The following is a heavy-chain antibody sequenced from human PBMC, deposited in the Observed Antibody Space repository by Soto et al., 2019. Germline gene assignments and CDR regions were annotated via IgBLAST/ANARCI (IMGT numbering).Heavy chain of an antibody. J-gene: IGHJ5*02. CDR2: IYYSGST. D-gene: IGHD3-16*01. Sequence: PSETLSLTCTVSGGSISSGGYYWSWIRQHPGKGLEWIGYIYYSGSTYYNPSLKSRVTISVDTSKNQFSLKLSSVTAADTAVYYCARDGGVPHNWFDPWGQGTLVTVSS. V-gene: IGHV4-31*03. CDR1: GGSISSGGYY. CDR3: ARDGGVPHNWFDP.